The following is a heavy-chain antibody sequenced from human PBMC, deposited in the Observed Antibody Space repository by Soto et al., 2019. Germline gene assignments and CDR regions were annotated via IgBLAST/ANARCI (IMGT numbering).Heavy chain of an antibody. CDR2: INAGNGNT. D-gene: IGHD3-10*01. CDR1: GCTFTSYA. Sequence: ASVKVSCKASGCTFTSYAMHWVRQAPGQRLEWMGWINAGNGNTKYSQKFQGRVTITRDTSASTAYMELSSLRSEDTAVYYCARVYLPYYYGSGEDYWGQGTLVTVSS. CDR3: ARVYLPYYYGSGEDY. J-gene: IGHJ4*02. V-gene: IGHV1-3*01.